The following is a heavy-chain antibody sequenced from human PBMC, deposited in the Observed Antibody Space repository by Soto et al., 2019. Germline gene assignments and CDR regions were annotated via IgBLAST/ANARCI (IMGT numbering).Heavy chain of an antibody. CDR3: TTGSVEGF. V-gene: IGHV3-15*07. J-gene: IGHJ6*02. CDR2: IKTRDEGETT. D-gene: IGHD2-15*01. CDR1: GFSVSNAW. Sequence: EVQLVDSGGGLVKPGGSLRLSCEASGFSVSNAWMNWVRQAPGKGLEWVGRIKTRDEGETTNYAAPVKDRFTISRDDSKNTLYLQMNSLKTEDTAVYYCTTGSVEGFWGQGTTVTVSS.